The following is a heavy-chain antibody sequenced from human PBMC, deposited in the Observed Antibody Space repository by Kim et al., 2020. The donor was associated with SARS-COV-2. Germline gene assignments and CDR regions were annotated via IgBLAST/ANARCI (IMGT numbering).Heavy chain of an antibody. V-gene: IGHV1-69*13. CDR2: IIPIFGTA. J-gene: IGHJ4*02. CDR1: GGTFSSYA. Sequence: SVKVSCKASGGTFSSYAISWVRQAPGQGLEWMGGIIPIFGTANYAQKFQGRVTITADESTSTAYMELSSLRSEDTAVYYCARSSTAVVTEYYFDYWGQGTLVTVSS. CDR3: ARSSTAVVTEYYFDY. D-gene: IGHD3-22*01.